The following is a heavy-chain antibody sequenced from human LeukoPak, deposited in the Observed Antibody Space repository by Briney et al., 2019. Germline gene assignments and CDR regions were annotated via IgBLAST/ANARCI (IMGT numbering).Heavy chain of an antibody. CDR1: GGAFSRSA. Sequence: SVKVSCKASGGAFSRSALSWVRQAPGQGLEWMGGIIPISAATQYAQKFQGRVMITADESASTAYMELRSLRPEDTAVYYCATGDRVYAYGYGYYFDYWGQGTLVTVSS. J-gene: IGHJ4*02. V-gene: IGHV1-69*13. D-gene: IGHD5-18*01. CDR3: ATGDRVYAYGYGYYFDY. CDR2: IIPISAAT.